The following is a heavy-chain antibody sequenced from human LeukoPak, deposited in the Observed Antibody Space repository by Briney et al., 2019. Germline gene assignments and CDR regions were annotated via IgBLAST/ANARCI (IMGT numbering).Heavy chain of an antibody. CDR1: GFPFSSYS. V-gene: IGHV4-34*01. J-gene: IGHJ4*02. Sequence: GSLRLSCAASGFPFSSYSMNWVRQAPGKGLEWIGEINHSGSTNYNPSLTSRVTISVDTSKNQFSLKLSSVTAADTAVYYCAGTAYYYGSGSYYNMYWGQGTLVTVSS. CDR2: INHSGST. D-gene: IGHD3-10*01. CDR3: AGTAYYYGSGSYYNMY.